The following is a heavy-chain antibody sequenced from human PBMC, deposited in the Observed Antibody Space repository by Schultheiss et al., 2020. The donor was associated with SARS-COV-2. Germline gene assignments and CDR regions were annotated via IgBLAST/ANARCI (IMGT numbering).Heavy chain of an antibody. CDR3: TTDIVATTVFY. CDR1: GFTFSNYD. Sequence: GGSLRLSCAASGFTFSNYDMAWVRQAPGKGLEWVSATSGSGARIYYADSVKGRFTISRDNSKNTLYLQMNSLKTEDTAVYYCTTDIVATTVFYWGQGTLVTVSS. CDR2: TSGSGARI. V-gene: IGHV3-23*01. J-gene: IGHJ4*02. D-gene: IGHD5-12*01.